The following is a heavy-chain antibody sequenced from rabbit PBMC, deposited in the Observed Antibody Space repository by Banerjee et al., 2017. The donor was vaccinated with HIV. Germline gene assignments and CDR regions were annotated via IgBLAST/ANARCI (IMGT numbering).Heavy chain of an antibody. CDR1: GFSFSSSYY. CDR2: IYTASSGYT. D-gene: IGHD4-1*01. CDR3: ARDGVTSDWGYYFKL. V-gene: IGHV1S40*01. Sequence: QSLEESGGGLVQPEGSLTLTCTTSGFSFSSSYYMCWVRQAPGKGLEWIACIYTASSGYTYYASWAKGRFTISKTSSTTVTLQMTSLTAADTATYFCARDGVTSDWGYYFKLWGQGTLVTVS. J-gene: IGHJ4*01.